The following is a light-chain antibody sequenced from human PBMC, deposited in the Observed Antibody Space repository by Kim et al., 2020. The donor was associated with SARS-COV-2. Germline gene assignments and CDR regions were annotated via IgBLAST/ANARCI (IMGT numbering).Light chain of an antibody. J-gene: IGLJ2*01. Sequence: PGGTVTLTCASSTGAVTSGYYPNWFQQKPGQAPRALIYSTNKKQSWTPARFSGSLLGGKAALTLSGAQPEDEADYYCLLFYGGARVFGGGTQLTVL. CDR1: TGAVTSGYY. CDR2: STN. V-gene: IGLV7-43*01. CDR3: LLFYGGARV.